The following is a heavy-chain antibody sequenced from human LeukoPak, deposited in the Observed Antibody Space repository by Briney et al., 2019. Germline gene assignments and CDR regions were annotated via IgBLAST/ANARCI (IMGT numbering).Heavy chain of an antibody. CDR2: IASDGSST. V-gene: IGHV3-74*01. J-gene: IGHJ4*02. Sequence: GGSLRLSCAASGFTFSSYAMSWVRQAPGKGLVWVSRIASDGSSTTYADSVKGRFSISRDNAKNTLYLQMNSLRVEDTAVYYCARGRPHGNDYWGQGTLVTVSS. CDR3: ARGRPHGNDY. CDR1: GFTFSSYA. D-gene: IGHD4-23*01.